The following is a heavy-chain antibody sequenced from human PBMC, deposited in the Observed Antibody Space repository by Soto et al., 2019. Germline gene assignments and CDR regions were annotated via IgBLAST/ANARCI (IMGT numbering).Heavy chain of an antibody. Sequence: EVQLLESGGGLVQPGGSLRLSCAASGFTFSSYAMSWVRQAPVEGLEWVSAISGSGGSTYYAASVKGRFTLSRDNSKNTLYLQMKSLRASDTGVYYCAKHSRYYGSGSYFYWGQGPLVTVFS. CDR2: ISGSGGST. V-gene: IGHV3-23*01. J-gene: IGHJ4*02. D-gene: IGHD3-10*01. CDR1: GFTFSSYA. CDR3: AKHSRYYGSGSYFY.